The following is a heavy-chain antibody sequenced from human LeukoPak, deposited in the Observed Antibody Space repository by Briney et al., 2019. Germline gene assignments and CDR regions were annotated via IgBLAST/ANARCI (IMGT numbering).Heavy chain of an antibody. CDR3: AKGTSTYSSGSFDY. CDR2: ISGSGSTT. V-gene: IGHV3-23*01. CDR1: GFAFSSYG. Sequence: GGSLRLSCAASGFAFSSYGMSWVRQAPGKGPEWVISISGSGSTTFYADSVKGRFTISRDNSKNMLYLQMTSLRAEDTAVYYCAKGTSTYSSGSFDYWGRGTLVTVSS. D-gene: IGHD6-19*01. J-gene: IGHJ4*02.